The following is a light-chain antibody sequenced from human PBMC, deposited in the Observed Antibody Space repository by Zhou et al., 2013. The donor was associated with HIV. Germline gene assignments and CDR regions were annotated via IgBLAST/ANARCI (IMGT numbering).Light chain of an antibody. CDR1: QSVSSSY. CDR2: AAS. V-gene: IGKV3-20*01. Sequence: EIVLTQSPATLSLSPGERATLSCRASQSVSSSYLAWYQQKPGQPPRLLMYAASSRATGIPDRFSGSGSGTDFTLTINRLEPEDFAVYYCQQYVSLPLTFGGGTKVEIK. J-gene: IGKJ4*01. CDR3: QQYVSLPLT.